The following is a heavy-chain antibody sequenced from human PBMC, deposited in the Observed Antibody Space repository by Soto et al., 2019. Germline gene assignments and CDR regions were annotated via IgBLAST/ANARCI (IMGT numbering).Heavy chain of an antibody. CDR2: IWYDGSNK. D-gene: IGHD3-3*01. V-gene: IGHV3-33*01. Sequence: GGSLRLSCAAAGFTFSSYGMHWVRQAPGKGLEWVAVIWYDGSNKYYADSVKGRFTISRDNSKNTLYLQMNSLRAEDTAVYYCAREGPIRFLEWLSTSYYFDYWGQGTLVTVSS. J-gene: IGHJ4*02. CDR3: AREGPIRFLEWLSTSYYFDY. CDR1: GFTFSSYG.